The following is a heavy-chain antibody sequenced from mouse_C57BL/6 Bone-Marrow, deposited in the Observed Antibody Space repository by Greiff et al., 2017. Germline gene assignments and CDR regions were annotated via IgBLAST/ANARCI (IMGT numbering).Heavy chain of an antibody. J-gene: IGHJ4*01. Sequence: EVKLVESGGGLVKPGGSLKLSCAASGFTFSDYGMHWVRQAPEKGLEWVAYISSGSSTIYYADTVKGRFTISRDNAKTTLFLQMTSLRSEDTAVYVCASAYSVNALDYWGQGTSVTVSS. CDR1: GFTFSDYG. D-gene: IGHD2-12*01. CDR3: ASAYSVNALDY. V-gene: IGHV5-17*01. CDR2: ISSGSSTI.